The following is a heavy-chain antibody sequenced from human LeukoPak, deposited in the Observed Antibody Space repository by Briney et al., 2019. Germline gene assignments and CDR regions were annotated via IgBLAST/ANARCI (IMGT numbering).Heavy chain of an antibody. CDR2: IRGNGADT. CDR3: AELRYYYDSSGSGGYYFDY. Sequence: GASPRLSCAASGFTFSSYAMSWVRQAPGKGLEWVSAIRGNGADTYYADSVKGRVTISRDNSKNTLYLQMNSLRAEDTAVYYCAELRYYYDSSGSGGYYFDYWGQGTLVTVSS. J-gene: IGHJ4*02. CDR1: GFTFSSYA. D-gene: IGHD3-22*01. V-gene: IGHV3-23*01.